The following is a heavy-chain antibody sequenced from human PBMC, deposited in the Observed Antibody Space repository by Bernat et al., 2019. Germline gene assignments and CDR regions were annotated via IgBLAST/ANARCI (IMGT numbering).Heavy chain of an antibody. CDR3: ARETYYYGSGRGWFDP. Sequence: QVQLVQSGAEVKKPGSSVKVSCRASGGTFSSYTISWVRQAPGQGLEWMGRIIPILGIANYAQKFQGRVTITADKSTSTAYMELSSLSSEDTAVYYWARETYYYGSGRGWFDPWGQGTLVTVSS. D-gene: IGHD3-10*01. J-gene: IGHJ5*02. CDR1: GGTFSSYT. V-gene: IGHV1-69*08. CDR2: IIPILGIA.